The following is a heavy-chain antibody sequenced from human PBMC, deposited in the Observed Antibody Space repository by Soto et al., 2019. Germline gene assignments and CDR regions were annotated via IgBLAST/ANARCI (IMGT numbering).Heavy chain of an antibody. CDR3: ARVSWRYCIRTSCYWIDP. J-gene: IGHJ5*02. D-gene: IGHD2-2*01. Sequence: SVKVSCKASGYTFTSYGISWVRQAPGQGLEWMGGIIPIFGTANYAQKFQGRVTITADESTSTAYMELSSLRSEDTAVYYCARVSWRYCIRTSCYWIDPRGPGTLVTVSS. CDR1: GYTFTSYG. CDR2: IIPIFGTA. V-gene: IGHV1-69*13.